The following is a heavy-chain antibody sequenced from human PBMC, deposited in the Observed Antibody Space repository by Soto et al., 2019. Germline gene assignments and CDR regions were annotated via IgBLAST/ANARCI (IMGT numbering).Heavy chain of an antibody. CDR2: IHYSGSA. J-gene: IGHJ4*02. D-gene: IGHD1-26*01. CDR1: HY. V-gene: IGHV4-59*11. CDR3: ARDQNGSPHFDY. Sequence: HYWRWIRQPPGKGLEWIGYIHYSGSANYNPSLMSRVTISVDSSKNQLSLKLSSVTAADTAVYYCARDQNGSPHFDYWGQGTLVTVSS.